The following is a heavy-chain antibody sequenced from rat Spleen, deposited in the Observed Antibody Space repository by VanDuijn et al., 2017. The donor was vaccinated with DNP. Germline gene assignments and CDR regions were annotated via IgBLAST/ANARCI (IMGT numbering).Heavy chain of an antibody. Sequence: EVQLVESGGGLVQPGRSLKLSCAVSGLTFSDHNMAWVRQAPKKGLEWVATISYDGSSTYYRDSVKGRFTISRDNAKSTLYLQMDSLRSEDTATYYCATSDSYGFAYWGQGTLVTVSS. CDR2: ISYDGSST. CDR3: ATSDSYGFAY. D-gene: IGHD1-2*01. CDR1: GLTFSDHN. J-gene: IGHJ3*01. V-gene: IGHV5S10*01.